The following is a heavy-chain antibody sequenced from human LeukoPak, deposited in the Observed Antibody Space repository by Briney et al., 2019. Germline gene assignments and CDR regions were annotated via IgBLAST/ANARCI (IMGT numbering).Heavy chain of an antibody. V-gene: IGHV3-23*01. CDR1: GFTFSSYA. CDR2: ISGSGGST. D-gene: IGHD5-18*01. J-gene: IGHJ4*02. Sequence: PGGSLRLSCAASGFTFSSYAMGWVRQAPGKGLEWVSAISGSGGSTYYADSVKGRFTISRDNSKNTLYLQMNSLRAEDTAVYYCAKFTIQLWFFDYWGQGTLVTVSS. CDR3: AKFTIQLWFFDY.